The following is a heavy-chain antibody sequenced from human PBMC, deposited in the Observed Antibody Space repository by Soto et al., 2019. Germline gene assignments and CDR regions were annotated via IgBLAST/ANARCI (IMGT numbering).Heavy chain of an antibody. CDR1: GGTFSSYA. CDR3: ARFVRYGGNLDY. D-gene: IGHD2-15*01. V-gene: IGHV1-69*13. Sequence: SVKVSCKASGGTFSSYAISWVRQAPGQGLEWMGGIIPIFGTANYAQKFQGRVTITADESTSTAYMELSSLRSEDTAVYYCARFVRYGGNLDYWGQGTLVTVSS. J-gene: IGHJ4*02. CDR2: IIPIFGTA.